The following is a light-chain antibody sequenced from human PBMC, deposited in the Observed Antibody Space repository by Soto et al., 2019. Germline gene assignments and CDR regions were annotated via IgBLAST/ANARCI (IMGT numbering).Light chain of an antibody. Sequence: DIQMTQSPSSLSASVGDRVTITCRASQGISNCLAWYQQKPGKVPKLLIYAASTLQSGVPSRFSGSGSGTDFTLTISRLQPEDVATYYCQKYNSAPWTFGQGTKVEIK. J-gene: IGKJ1*01. CDR2: AAS. CDR3: QKYNSAPWT. V-gene: IGKV1-27*01. CDR1: QGISNC.